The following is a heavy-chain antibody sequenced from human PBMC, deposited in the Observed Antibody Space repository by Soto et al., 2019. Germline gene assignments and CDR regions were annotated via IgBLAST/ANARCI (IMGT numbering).Heavy chain of an antibody. J-gene: IGHJ5*02. CDR2: INHSGST. V-gene: IGHV4-34*01. CDR3: ARGQILTGYSKNWFDP. CDR1: GGSFSGYY. D-gene: IGHD3-9*01. Sequence: PSETLSLTCAVYGGSFSGYYWSWIRQPPGKGLEWIGEINHSGSTNYNPSLKSRVTISVDTSKNQFSLKLSSVTAADTAVYYCARGQILTGYSKNWFDPWGQGTLVTVSS.